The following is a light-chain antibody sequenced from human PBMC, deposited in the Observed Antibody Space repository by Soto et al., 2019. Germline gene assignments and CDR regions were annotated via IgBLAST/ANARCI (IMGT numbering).Light chain of an antibody. V-gene: IGKV1-39*01. Sequence: DIQMTQSPSSLSASVGDRVTITCRASQSISSYLNWYQQKPVKAPKLLIYAASSLQSGVPSRFSGSGSGTDFTLTISSLQPADFATDYGQQSYSTLGTFGPGTKVDI. CDR2: AAS. CDR3: QQSYSTLGT. J-gene: IGKJ3*01. CDR1: QSISSY.